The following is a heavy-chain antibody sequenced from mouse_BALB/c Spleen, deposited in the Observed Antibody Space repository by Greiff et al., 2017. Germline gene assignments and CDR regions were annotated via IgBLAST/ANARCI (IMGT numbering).Heavy chain of an antibody. D-gene: IGHD1-1*01. J-gene: IGHJ4*01. CDR3: VRQDYGSSYYYAMDY. V-gene: IGHV10-1*02. Sequence: EVNVVESGGGLVQPKGSLKLSCAASGFTFNTYAMNWVRQAPGKGLEWVARIRSKSNNYATYYADSVKDRFTISRDDSQSMLYLQMNNLKTEDTAMYYCVRQDYGSSYYYAMDYWGQGTSVTVSS. CDR2: IRSKSNNYAT. CDR1: GFTFNTYA.